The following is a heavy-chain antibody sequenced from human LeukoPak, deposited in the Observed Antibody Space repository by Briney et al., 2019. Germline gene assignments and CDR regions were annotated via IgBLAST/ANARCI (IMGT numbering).Heavy chain of an antibody. CDR2: ISSSGSTI. J-gene: IGHJ6*03. CDR1: GFTFSYYY. V-gene: IGHV3-11*04. Sequence: GGSLRLSCAASGFTFSYYYMSWIRQAPGKGLEWVSYISSSGSTIYYADSVKGRFTISRDNAKNSLYLQMNSLRAEDTAVYYCARNGLWFGELVYYYYYMDVWGKGTTVTVSS. CDR3: ARNGLWFGELVYYYYYMDV. D-gene: IGHD3-10*01.